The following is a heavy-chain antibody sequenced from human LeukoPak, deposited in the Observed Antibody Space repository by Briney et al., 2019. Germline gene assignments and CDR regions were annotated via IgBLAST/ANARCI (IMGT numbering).Heavy chain of an antibody. D-gene: IGHD3-22*01. CDR1: GFTFSSYV. CDR3: AKDSPIVVVADAFDI. V-gene: IGHV3-30*02. Sequence: PGGSLRLSCAASGFTFSSYVMHWVRQAPGKGLEWVAFIRYDGSNKYYADSVKGRFTISRDNSKNTLYLQMNSLRAEDTAVYYCAKDSPIVVVADAFDIWGQGTMVTVSS. CDR2: IRYDGSNK. J-gene: IGHJ3*02.